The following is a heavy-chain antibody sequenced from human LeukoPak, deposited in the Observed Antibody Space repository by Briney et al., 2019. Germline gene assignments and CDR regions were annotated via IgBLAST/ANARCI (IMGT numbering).Heavy chain of an antibody. J-gene: IGHJ4*02. CDR2: ISYSGST. V-gene: IGHV4-61*01. CDR1: GGSISSGSYY. CDR3: ARYIWGSYPTFEDY. D-gene: IGHD3-16*02. Sequence: SQTLSLTCTVSGGSISSGSYYWSWIRQPPGKGLEWIGYISYSGSTNYNPSLKSRVTISVDTSKNQLSLKLNSVTAADTAVYYCARYIWGSYPTFEDYWGQGSLVTVSS.